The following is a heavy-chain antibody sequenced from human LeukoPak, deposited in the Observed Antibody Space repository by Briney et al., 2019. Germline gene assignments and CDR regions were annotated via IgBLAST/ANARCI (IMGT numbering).Heavy chain of an antibody. CDR1: GGTFSSYA. D-gene: IGHD4-11*01. CDR3: AREVVTTNRNWFDP. CDR2: IIPIFGIA. Sequence: ASVKVSCKASGGTFSSYAISWVRQAPGQGLEWMGRIIPIFGIANYAQKFQGRVTITADKSTSTTYMELSSLRSEDTAVYYCAREVVTTNRNWFDPWGQGTLVTVSS. V-gene: IGHV1-69*04. J-gene: IGHJ5*02.